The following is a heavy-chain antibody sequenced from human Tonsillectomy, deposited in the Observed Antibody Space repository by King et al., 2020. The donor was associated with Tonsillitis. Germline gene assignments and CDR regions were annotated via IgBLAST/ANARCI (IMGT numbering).Heavy chain of an antibody. CDR3: TWVRFDY. CDR2: ITTRTEGETT. J-gene: IGHJ4*02. D-gene: IGHD4-23*01. CDR1: GVTVTNAW. Sequence: VQLVESGGGLVKPGGSLRLSCAAASGVTVTNAWMTWVRQAPGKGLEWVGRITTRTEGETTDYATPVKGRFTISRDDSKNTAYLQMNNLKIEGTALYFCTWVRFDYWGQGTLVTVSS. V-gene: IGHV3-15*01.